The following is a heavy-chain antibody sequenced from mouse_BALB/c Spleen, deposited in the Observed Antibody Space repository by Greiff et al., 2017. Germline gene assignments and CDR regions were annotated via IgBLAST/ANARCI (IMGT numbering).Heavy chain of an antibody. CDR2: INPGSGGT. D-gene: IGHD2-14*01. J-gene: IGHJ3*01. Sequence: VQLKESGAELVRPGTSVKVSCKASGYAFTNYLIEWVKQRPGQGLEWIGVINPGSGGTNYNEKFKGKATLTADKSSSTAYMQLSSLTSDDSAVYFCARSNYRYDEVAYWGQGTLVTVSA. V-gene: IGHV1-54*01. CDR1: GYAFTNYL. CDR3: ARSNYRYDEVAY.